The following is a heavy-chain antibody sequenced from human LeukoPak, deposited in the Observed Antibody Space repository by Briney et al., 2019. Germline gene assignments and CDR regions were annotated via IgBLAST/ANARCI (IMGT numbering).Heavy chain of an antibody. V-gene: IGHV4-30-2*01. Sequence: SQTLSLTCTVSGGSISSGGYYWSWIRQPPGKGLEWIGYIYHSGSTYYNPSLKSRVTISVDRSKNQFSLKLSSVTAADTAVYYCARVEWELHWFDPWGQGTLVTVSS. D-gene: IGHD1-26*01. CDR2: IYHSGST. J-gene: IGHJ5*02. CDR3: ARVEWELHWFDP. CDR1: GGSISSGGYY.